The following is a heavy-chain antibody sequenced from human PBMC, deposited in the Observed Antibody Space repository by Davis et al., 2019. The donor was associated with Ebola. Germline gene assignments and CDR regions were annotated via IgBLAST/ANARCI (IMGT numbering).Heavy chain of an antibody. CDR1: GFTFSSYA. CDR3: AKGSSFYEILIDY. CDR2: ISGSFNT. V-gene: IGHV3-23*01. J-gene: IGHJ4*02. D-gene: IGHD3-9*01. Sequence: GGSLRLSCAASGFTFSSYAMGWVRQAPGKGLEWVASISGSFNTYYADSVKGRFTISRDNSKNTLYLQMNSLRVEDSAVYYCAKGSSFYEILIDYWGQGTLVAVSS.